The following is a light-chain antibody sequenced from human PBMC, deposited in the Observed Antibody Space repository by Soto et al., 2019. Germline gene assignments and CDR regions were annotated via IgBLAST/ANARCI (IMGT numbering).Light chain of an antibody. CDR2: GNN. V-gene: IGLV1-44*01. CDR1: TSNIGGST. CDR3: QVWDSSNDQGV. Sequence: QSVLTQPPSASGTPGQRVTIFCSGSTSNIGGSTVNWYQHLPGTAPKLLIFGNNRRPSGVPDRFSGSKSGNTATLTISRVEAGDEADYYCQVWDSSNDQGVFGGGTKVTVL. J-gene: IGLJ2*01.